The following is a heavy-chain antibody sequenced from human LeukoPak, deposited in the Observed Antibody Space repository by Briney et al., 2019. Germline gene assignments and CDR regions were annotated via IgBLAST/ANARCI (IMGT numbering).Heavy chain of an antibody. Sequence: PSETLSLTCAVYGGSFSGYYWSWIRQPPGKGLEWIGEINHSGRTTYHPSLKSRVTISVATSKNQFSLKLSSVPAAETAVYHCASRAPMDVWGQGNTVNVSS. CDR1: GGSFSGYY. CDR3: ASRAPMDV. CDR2: INHSGRT. J-gene: IGHJ6*02. V-gene: IGHV4-34*01.